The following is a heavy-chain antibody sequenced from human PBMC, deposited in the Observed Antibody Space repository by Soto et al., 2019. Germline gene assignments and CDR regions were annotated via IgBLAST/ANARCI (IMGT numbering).Heavy chain of an antibody. J-gene: IGHJ4*02. CDR2: ISNSGRKV. Sequence: QVQLVESGGGLVKPGGTLRLSCAASGFTFSDYHMDWIHQAPGKGLEWVAHISNSGRKVYLGDSVKGRLTISRDNANKSRYLLLNNLRADDTAVYFCARDGYNSGYFDSWGQGTLVTVSS. D-gene: IGHD5-12*01. V-gene: IGHV3-11*01. CDR3: ARDGYNSGYFDS. CDR1: GFTFSDYH.